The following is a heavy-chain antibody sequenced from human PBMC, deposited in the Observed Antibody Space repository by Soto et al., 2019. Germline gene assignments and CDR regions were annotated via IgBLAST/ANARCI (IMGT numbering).Heavy chain of an antibody. Sequence: GGSLRLSCAASGFTFSSYSMNWVRQAPGKGLEWVSYISSSSRTIYCADSVKGRFTISRDNAKNSLYLQMNSLRAEDTAVYYCAREWDGDGYNSGWFDPWGQGTLVTVSS. CDR1: GFTFSSYS. D-gene: IGHD5-12*01. CDR3: AREWDGDGYNSGWFDP. J-gene: IGHJ5*02. CDR2: ISSSSRTI. V-gene: IGHV3-48*01.